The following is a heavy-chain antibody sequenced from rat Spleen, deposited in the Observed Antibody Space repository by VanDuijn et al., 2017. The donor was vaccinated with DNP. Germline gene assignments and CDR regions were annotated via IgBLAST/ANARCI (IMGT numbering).Heavy chain of an antibody. Sequence: EVQLVESGGGLVRPGRSLKLSCAASGFTFSDYNMAWVRQAPKKGLEWVATIIYDGSRTYYRDSVKGRFTISRDNAKSTLFLQMDSLRSEDTATYYCARPDYWGQGVMVTVSS. J-gene: IGHJ2*01. CDR1: GFTFSDYN. CDR2: IIYDGSRT. V-gene: IGHV5S10*01. CDR3: ARPDY.